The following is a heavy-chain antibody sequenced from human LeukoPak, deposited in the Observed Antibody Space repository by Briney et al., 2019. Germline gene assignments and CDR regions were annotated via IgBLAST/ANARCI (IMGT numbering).Heavy chain of an antibody. J-gene: IGHJ4*02. V-gene: IGHV4-31*03. CDR3: ARASDYCTNGVCSPFFDY. Sequence: SETLSLTRTVSGGSISSGGYYWSWIRQHPGKGLEWIGYIYYSGSTYYNPSLKSRVTISVDTSKNQFSLKLSSVTAADTAVYYCARASDYCTNGVCSPFFDYWGQGTLVTVSS. D-gene: IGHD2-8*01. CDR2: IYYSGST. CDR1: GGSISSGGYY.